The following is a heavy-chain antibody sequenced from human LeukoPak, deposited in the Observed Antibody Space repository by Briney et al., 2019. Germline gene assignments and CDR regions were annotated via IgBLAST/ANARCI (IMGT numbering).Heavy chain of an antibody. J-gene: IGHJ6*03. CDR2: IYTSGST. CDR1: GGSISSGSYY. D-gene: IGHD4-17*01. Sequence: SETLSLTCTVSGGSISSGSYYWSWIRPPAGKGLEWIGRIYTSGSTNYNPSLKSRVTISVDTSKNQFSLKLSSVTAADTAVYYCARAVGSYYYYYYMDVWGKGTTVTISS. CDR3: ARAVGSYYYYYYMDV. V-gene: IGHV4-61*02.